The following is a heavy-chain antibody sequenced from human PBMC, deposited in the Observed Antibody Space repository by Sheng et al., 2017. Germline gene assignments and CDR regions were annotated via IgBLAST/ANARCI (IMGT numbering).Heavy chain of an antibody. J-gene: IGHJ6*03. V-gene: IGHV1-69*05. D-gene: IGHD5-12*01. CDR3: ARAEYSGYDPNYYYYYMDV. CDR1: GGTFSSYA. CDR2: IIPIFGTA. Sequence: QVQLVQSGAEVKKPGSSVKVSCKASGGTFSSYAISWVRQAPGQGLEWMGGIIPIFGTANYAQKFQGRVTITTDESTSTAYMELSSLRSEDTAVYYCARAEYSGYDPNYYYYYMDVWGKGTTVTVSS.